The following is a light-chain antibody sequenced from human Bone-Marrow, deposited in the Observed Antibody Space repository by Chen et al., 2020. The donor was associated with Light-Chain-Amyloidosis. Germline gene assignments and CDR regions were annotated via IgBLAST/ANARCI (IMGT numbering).Light chain of an antibody. CDR3: QQSYNTPHT. CDR1: QSISTY. V-gene: IGKV1-39*01. CDR2: AAS. J-gene: IGKJ2*01. Sequence: DIQMTPSASSLSASVGDRVTITCRASQSISTYLNWYQHKPGVAPRLLIYAASELQSGVPSRFSGSGSGTDFTLTISSLEPDDSATYYCQQSYNTPHTFGQGTNLEIK.